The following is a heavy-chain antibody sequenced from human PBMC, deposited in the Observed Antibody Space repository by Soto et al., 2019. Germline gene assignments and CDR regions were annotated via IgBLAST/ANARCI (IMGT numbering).Heavy chain of an antibody. Sequence: QITLKESGPTVVKPTQTLTLTCSLSGFSLNTGGVGVGWIRQPPGKALEWLAVIYWAADKSWNPSLRDRLTINRDASDDQVVLTVTNMDPVDTGTYYCARRRGGFGGGWTTPYFDYWGQGTLVTVSS. V-gene: IGHV2-5*02. CDR3: ARRRGGFGGGWTTPYFDY. D-gene: IGHD6-19*01. J-gene: IGHJ4*02. CDR1: GFSLNTGGVG. CDR2: IYWAADK.